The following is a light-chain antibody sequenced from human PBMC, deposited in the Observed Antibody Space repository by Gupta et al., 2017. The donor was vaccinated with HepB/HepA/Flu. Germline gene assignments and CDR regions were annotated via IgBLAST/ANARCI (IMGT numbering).Light chain of an antibody. CDR1: QSVSIY. CDR2: TAS. Sequence: DIKMTQSPSSLSASVGDRVTITCRASQSVSIYLNWYQQKPGKAPNLLIYTASTVQSGVPSRFSGSGSGTDFTLTISRRQPEDFATYYCQHRNSIPCSFGQGTKMEIK. CDR3: QHRNSIPCS. J-gene: IGKJ2*04. V-gene: IGKV1-39*01.